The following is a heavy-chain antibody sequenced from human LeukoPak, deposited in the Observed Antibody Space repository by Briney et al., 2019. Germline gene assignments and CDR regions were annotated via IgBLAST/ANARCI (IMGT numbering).Heavy chain of an antibody. V-gene: IGHV3-21*01. Sequence: GGSLRLSCTASGFIFSTYSMIWVRQAPGKGLEWVSSISSTSGNKYCADSVKGRFTISRDNAKNSLYLQMNSLRAEDTAVYYCAKGDVSVTREFDYWGQGTLVTVSS. J-gene: IGHJ4*02. CDR2: ISSTSGNK. D-gene: IGHD7-27*01. CDR1: GFIFSTYS. CDR3: AKGDVSVTREFDY.